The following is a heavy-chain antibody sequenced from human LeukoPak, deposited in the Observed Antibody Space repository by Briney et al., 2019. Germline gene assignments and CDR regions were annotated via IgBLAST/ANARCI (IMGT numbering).Heavy chain of an antibody. CDR3: ARGVTIFGVVIISSSNFYFDY. V-gene: IGHV4-34*01. J-gene: IGHJ4*02. CDR2: INHSGST. CDR1: GGSFSGYY. D-gene: IGHD3-3*01. Sequence: SETLSLTCAVYGGSFSGYYWSWIRQPPGKGLEWIGEINHSGSTNYNPSLKSRVTISVDTSKDQFSLKLSSVTAADTAVYYCARGVTIFGVVIISSSNFYFDYWGQGTLVTVSS.